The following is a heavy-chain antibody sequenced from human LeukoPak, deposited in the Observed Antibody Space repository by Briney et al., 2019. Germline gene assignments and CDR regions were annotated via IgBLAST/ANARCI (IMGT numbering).Heavy chain of an antibody. V-gene: IGHV4-31*03. Sequence: PSETLSLTCTVSGGSISSGGYYWSWIRQHPGKGLEWIGYIYYSGSTYYNPSLKSRVTISVDTSKNQFSLKLSSVTAADTAVYYCARAAGWAAADDYWGQGTLVTVSS. J-gene: IGHJ4*02. CDR3: ARAAGWAAADDY. CDR1: GGSISSGGYY. CDR2: IYYSGST. D-gene: IGHD6-13*01.